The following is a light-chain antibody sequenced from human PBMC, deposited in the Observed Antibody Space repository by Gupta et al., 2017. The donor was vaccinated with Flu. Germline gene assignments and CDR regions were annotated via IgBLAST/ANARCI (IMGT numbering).Light chain of an antibody. V-gene: IGLV1-51*02. CDR2: ENN. J-gene: IGLJ1*01. CDR1: SSNIGNTY. CDR3: GTWDGSLSTDV. Sequence: QSVLTQPPSISAAQGQSVTISCSGSSSNIGNTYVSWYQQLPGTAPKLLIDENNKRPSGIPDRFSCSKSGTSAALGITGLQTGDEADYYCGTWDGSLSTDVFGTGTKVTVL.